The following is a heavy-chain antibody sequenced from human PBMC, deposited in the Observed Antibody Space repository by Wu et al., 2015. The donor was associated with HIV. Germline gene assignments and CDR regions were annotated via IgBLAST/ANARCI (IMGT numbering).Heavy chain of an antibody. V-gene: IGHV1-46*01. J-gene: IGHJ6*02. Sequence: QVQLVQSGAEVKKPGASVKVSCKASGYTFTSYYMHWVRQAPGQGLEWMGIINPSGGSTSYAQKFQGRVTMTRDTSTSTVYMELSSLRSEDTAVYYCARVGVYDSSGDYFNYGMDVWGQGTTVTVSS. CDR1: GYTFTSYY. CDR2: INPSGGST. D-gene: IGHD3-22*01. CDR3: ARVGVYDSSGDYFNYGMDV.